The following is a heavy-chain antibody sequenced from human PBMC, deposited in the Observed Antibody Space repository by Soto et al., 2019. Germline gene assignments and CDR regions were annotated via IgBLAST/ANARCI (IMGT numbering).Heavy chain of an antibody. CDR3: VKMGSSGYFFDY. J-gene: IGHJ4*02. CDR1: GLTCSSYG. Sequence: VGSLRHSWAASGLTCSSYGMRWVRQATGKGLEWVAVISYDGSNKYYADSVKGRFTISRDNPKNTLYLQMSSLRAEDTAVYYCVKMGSSGYFFDYWGQGTLVTVSS. CDR2: ISYDGSNK. V-gene: IGHV3-30*18. D-gene: IGHD3-22*01.